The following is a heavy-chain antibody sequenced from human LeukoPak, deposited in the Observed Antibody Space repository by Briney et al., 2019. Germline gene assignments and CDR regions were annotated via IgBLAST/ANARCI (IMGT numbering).Heavy chain of an antibody. CDR3: ARDSTERHYYSSGYEDY. J-gene: IGHJ4*02. D-gene: IGHD3-22*01. CDR1: GYTFTGYY. Sequence: ASVTVTCCSSGYTFTGYYMHWVRQAPGQGLEWMGWINPNSGGTNYAQKFQGRVTMTRDTSISTAYMELSRLRSDDTAVYYCARDSTERHYYSSGYEDYWGQGTLVTVSS. CDR2: INPNSGGT. V-gene: IGHV1-2*02.